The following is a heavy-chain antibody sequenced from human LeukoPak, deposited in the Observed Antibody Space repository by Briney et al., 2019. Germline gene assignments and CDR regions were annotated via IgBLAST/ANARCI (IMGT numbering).Heavy chain of an antibody. J-gene: IGHJ3*02. CDR3: ARAEMITFGEISLYLHAFDI. CDR1: GFTFSTYD. Sequence: GGSLRLSCAASGFTFSTYDMHWVRQATGKGLEWVSAIGTAGDTYYPGSVKGRFTISRENAKNSLYLQMNSLRAGDTAVYYCARAEMITFGEISLYLHAFDIWGRGTMVTVSS. D-gene: IGHD3-16*01. CDR2: IGTAGDT. V-gene: IGHV3-13*01.